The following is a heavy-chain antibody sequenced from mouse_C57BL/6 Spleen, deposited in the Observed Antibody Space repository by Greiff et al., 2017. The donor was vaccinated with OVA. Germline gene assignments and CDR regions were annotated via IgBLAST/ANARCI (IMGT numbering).Heavy chain of an antibody. V-gene: IGHV1-26*01. Sequence: VQLQQSGPELVKPGASVKISCKASGYTFTDYYMNWVKQSNGKSLEWIGDLNPNNGGTSYNQKFKGKATLTVDKSSSTAYMELRSLTSEDSAVYDCARGTTVRGFDYWGQGTTLTVSS. D-gene: IGHD1-1*01. J-gene: IGHJ2*01. CDR2: LNPNNGGT. CDR1: GYTFTDYY. CDR3: ARGTTVRGFDY.